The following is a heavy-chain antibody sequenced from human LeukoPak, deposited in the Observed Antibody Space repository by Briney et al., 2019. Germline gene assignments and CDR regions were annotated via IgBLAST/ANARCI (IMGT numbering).Heavy chain of an antibody. D-gene: IGHD3-10*01. J-gene: IGHJ5*02. CDR3: ARGGSGRLLLWTVRSSWFDP. V-gene: IGHV6-1*01. CDR1: GDSVSSNSAA. CDR2: TYYRSKWYN. Sequence: SQTLSLTCAISGDSVSSNSAAWNWIRQSPSRGLEWLGRTYYRSKWYNDYAVSVKSRITINPDTSKNQFSLQLNSVTPEDTAVYYCARGGSGRLLLWTVRSSWFDPWGQGTLVTVSS.